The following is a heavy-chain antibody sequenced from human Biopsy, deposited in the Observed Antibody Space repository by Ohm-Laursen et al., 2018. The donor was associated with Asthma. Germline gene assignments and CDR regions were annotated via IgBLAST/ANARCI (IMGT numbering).Heavy chain of an antibody. Sequence: GASVKVSCKSLGGTFNTYVIGWVRRAPGQGLEWMGGINSVLGTTTYPQKFQDRVTITADDSTSTVYMELSSLRSEDTAVYYCARKAGSCISRTCYSLDFWGQGTLVTVSS. J-gene: IGHJ4*02. CDR2: INSVLGTT. D-gene: IGHD2-2*01. V-gene: IGHV1-69*13. CDR3: ARKAGSCISRTCYSLDF. CDR1: GGTFNTYV.